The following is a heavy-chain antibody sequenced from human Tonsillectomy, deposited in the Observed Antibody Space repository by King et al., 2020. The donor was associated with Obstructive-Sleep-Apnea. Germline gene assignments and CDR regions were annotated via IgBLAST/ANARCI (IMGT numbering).Heavy chain of an antibody. D-gene: IGHD3-10*01. CDR2: INHSGST. J-gene: IGHJ6*02. CDR1: VGSFSAYY. V-gene: IGHV4-34*01. Sequence: VQLQQWGAGLLKPSETLSLTCAVYVGSFSAYYWSWIRQPPGKGREWIGEINHSGSTNYNPSFKSRVTISVDTSENQFSLRLSSVTAADTAVYYCASPKSSGNYYYGMDVWGQGTTVTVSS. CDR3: ASPKSSGNYYYGMDV.